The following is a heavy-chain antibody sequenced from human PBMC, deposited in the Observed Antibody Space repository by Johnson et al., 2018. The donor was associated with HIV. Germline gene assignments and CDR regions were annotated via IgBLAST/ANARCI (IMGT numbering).Heavy chain of an antibody. J-gene: IGHJ3*01. CDR1: GFTFSSYW. CDR3: ARDVVADGSYPPDAFDL. V-gene: IGHV3-7*05. Sequence: VQLVESGGGLVQPGGSLRLSCAASGFTFSSYWMSWVRQAPGKGLEWVANINQDGTEKYYVDFVKGRFTISRDNAKNFLFLQVNSLRDDDTAGYYCARDVVADGSYPPDAFDLWGQGTMVTVSS. D-gene: IGHD1-26*01. CDR2: INQDGTEK.